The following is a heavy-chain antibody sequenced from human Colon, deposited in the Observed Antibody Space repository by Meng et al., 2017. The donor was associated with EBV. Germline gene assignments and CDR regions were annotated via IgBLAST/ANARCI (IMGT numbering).Heavy chain of an antibody. CDR2: IDHRGNT. D-gene: IGHD3-10*01. CDR3: ARRGPSGNFSP. Sequence: QVQLQQLGAGLLKPSGTLSRSCAVYGGSFRDYYWTWTRHPPGKGLEWIGEIDHRGNTKYNPSLKSRVTISLDTSKKQFSLKVSSVTAADSAVYYCARRGPSGNFSPWSQGALVTVSS. CDR1: GGSFRDYY. V-gene: IGHV4-34*01. J-gene: IGHJ5*02.